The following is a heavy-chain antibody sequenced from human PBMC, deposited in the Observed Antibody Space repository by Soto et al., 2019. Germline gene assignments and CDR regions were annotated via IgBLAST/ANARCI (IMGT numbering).Heavy chain of an antibody. CDR1: GFTFSSHA. CDR3: AKGSRRVVAATYLDY. V-gene: IGHV3-23*01. J-gene: IGHJ4*02. D-gene: IGHD2-15*01. Sequence: PGGSLRLSCAASGFTFSSHAMSWVRQAPGKGLEWVSAISGSGGSTYYADSVKGRFTISRDNSKNTLYLQMNSLRAEDTAVYYCAKGSRRVVAATYLDYWGQGTLVTVSS. CDR2: ISGSGGST.